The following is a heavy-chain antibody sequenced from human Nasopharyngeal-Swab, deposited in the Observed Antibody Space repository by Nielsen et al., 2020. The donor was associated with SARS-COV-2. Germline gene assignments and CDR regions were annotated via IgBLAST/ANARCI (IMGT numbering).Heavy chain of an antibody. J-gene: IGHJ6*03. V-gene: IGHV3-48*02. CDR1: GFTFSSYS. CDR2: ISSSSSTI. Sequence: GGSLRLSCAASGFTFSSYSMNWVRQAPGKGLEWVSYISSSSSTIYSADYVKGRFTISRDNAKNSLYLQMNSLRDEDTAVYYCAIQLTYYDFWSGLLYYYYMDVWGKGTTVTVSS. D-gene: IGHD3-3*01. CDR3: AIQLTYYDFWSGLLYYYYMDV.